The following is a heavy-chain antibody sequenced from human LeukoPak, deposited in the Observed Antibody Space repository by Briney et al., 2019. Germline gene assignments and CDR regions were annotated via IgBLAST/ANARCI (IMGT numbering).Heavy chain of an antibody. CDR3: ASARWGY. Sequence: SQTLSLTCTVSGGSISSGDYYWSWIRQPPGKGLEWIGYIYYSGSTYYNPSLKSRVTISVDKSKNLFSLKLTSVTAADTAMYYCASARWGYWGQGTLVTVSS. CDR1: GGSISSGDYY. V-gene: IGHV4-30-4*01. CDR2: IYYSGST. D-gene: IGHD3-16*01. J-gene: IGHJ4*02.